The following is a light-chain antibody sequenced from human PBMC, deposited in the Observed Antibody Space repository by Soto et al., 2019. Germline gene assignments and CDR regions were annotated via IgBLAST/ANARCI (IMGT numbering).Light chain of an antibody. CDR3: SSYAGSNNLL. J-gene: IGLJ2*01. CDR2: EVS. CDR1: SSDVGGYNY. Sequence: QSALTQPPSASGSPGQSVTISCTGTSSDVGGYNYVSWYQQHPGKAPKLMIYEVSKRPSGVPDRFSGSKSGNTASLTVSGLQAEDEADYYCSSYAGSNNLLCGGGTKLPVL. V-gene: IGLV2-8*01.